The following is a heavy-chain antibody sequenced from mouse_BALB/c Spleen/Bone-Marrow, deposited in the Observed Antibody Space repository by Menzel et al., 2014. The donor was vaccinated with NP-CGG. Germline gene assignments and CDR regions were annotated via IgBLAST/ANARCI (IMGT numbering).Heavy chain of an antibody. CDR3: ASYRYAWYYDV. CDR2: IDPANGNT. V-gene: IGHV14-3*02. Sequence: VQLQQSGAELVKPGASVKLSCTASGFNIKDTYMHWVKQRPEQGLEWIGRIDPANGNTKYDPKFQGKATITADTSSNTAYRQLSILTSEDTAVYYCASYRYAWYYDVWGAGTTVTVSS. J-gene: IGHJ1*01. D-gene: IGHD2-14*01. CDR1: GFNIKDTY.